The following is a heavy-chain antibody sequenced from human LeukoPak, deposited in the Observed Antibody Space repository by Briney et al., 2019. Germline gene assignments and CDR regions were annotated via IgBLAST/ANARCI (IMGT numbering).Heavy chain of an antibody. CDR1: GYSISSGYY. V-gene: IGHV4-38-2*02. CDR2: VYHGGST. J-gene: IGHJ4*02. D-gene: IGHD5-24*01. CDR3: ARDRRGNYPYYFDY. Sequence: SSISTVSGYSISSGYYWGWIRQPPGKGLEWIGSVYHGGSTYYNPSLQSRVTISLDTSKNQFSLKLSSVTAADTAVYYCARDRRGNYPYYFDYWGQGTLVTVSS.